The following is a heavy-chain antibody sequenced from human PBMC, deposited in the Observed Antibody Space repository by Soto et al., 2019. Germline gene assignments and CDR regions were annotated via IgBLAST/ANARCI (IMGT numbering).Heavy chain of an antibody. D-gene: IGHD4-17*01. V-gene: IGHV4-61*01. Sequence: QMHLQESGPGLVKPSETLSLTCTVSGDSDSSNTYFWSWIRQPPGKRLEWLGYIYYNENTNYNPSLRSRINISLNTSNNQFSLRLASVTVADTAVYYCARRAYGGDYWGQGILASVSS. CDR3: ARRAYGGDY. CDR1: GDSDSSNTYF. J-gene: IGHJ4*02. CDR2: IYYNENT.